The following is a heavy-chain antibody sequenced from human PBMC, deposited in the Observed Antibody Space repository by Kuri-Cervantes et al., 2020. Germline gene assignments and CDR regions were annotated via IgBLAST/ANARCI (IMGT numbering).Heavy chain of an antibody. CDR3: ARDLRGSGSKEPDY. D-gene: IGHD3-10*01. CDR2: IWSDGNNK. CDR1: GLTFRSCG. Sequence: GESLKISCAAPGLTFRSCGMHWVRQAPGKGLEWVAFIWSDGNNKYYAESVKGRFTISRDNSKNTLYLQMNSLRAEDTAVYYCARDLRGSGSKEPDYWGQGTLVTVSS. V-gene: IGHV3-30*02. J-gene: IGHJ4*02.